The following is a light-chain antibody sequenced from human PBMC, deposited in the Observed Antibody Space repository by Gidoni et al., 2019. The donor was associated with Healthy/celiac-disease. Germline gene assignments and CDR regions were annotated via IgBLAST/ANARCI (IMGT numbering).Light chain of an antibody. J-gene: IGKJ4*01. CDR2: AAS. V-gene: IGKV1-39*01. CDR3: RQSYSTPLP. CDR1: QSISSY. Sequence: DIEMTQSPSSLSASVGDRVTITCRASQSISSYLNWYQQIPGKAPKLLIYAASSLQSGVPSRLSVSGSGTDFTLTISSLPPEDFATYYCRQSYSTPLPFGGGTKVEIK.